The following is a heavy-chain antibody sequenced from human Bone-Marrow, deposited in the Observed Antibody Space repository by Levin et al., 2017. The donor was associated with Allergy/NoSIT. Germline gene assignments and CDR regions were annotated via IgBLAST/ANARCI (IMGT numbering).Heavy chain of an antibody. J-gene: IGHJ4*02. CDR1: GFTFRHYT. V-gene: IGHV3-48*02. D-gene: IGHD3-22*01. CDR3: ARDPARGYYDSSGYSGDH. CDR2: ITSSGDGT. Sequence: PGGSLRLSCAASGFTFRHYTMNWVRQAPGKGLEWVSCITSSGDGTYYADSVKGRFTISRDNAKNSLYLQPNRLRDEDTAMYYCARDPARGYYDSSGYSGDHWGQGTLVTVSS.